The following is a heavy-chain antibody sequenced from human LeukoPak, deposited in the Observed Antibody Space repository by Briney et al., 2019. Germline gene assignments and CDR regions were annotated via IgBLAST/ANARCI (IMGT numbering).Heavy chain of an antibody. CDR2: IDEDGST. Sequence: SETLSLTCSVSGQSITSFRWSWIRQSAAKGLEWMGRIDEDGSTTYNPSLSGRVSVSADTSNNQVSLKLKFVTAADTAVYFCARGYQSTTYGHFDSWGQGTLVTVSS. V-gene: IGHV4-4*07. D-gene: IGHD2/OR15-2a*01. CDR1: GQSITSFR. CDR3: ARGYQSTTYGHFDS. J-gene: IGHJ5*01.